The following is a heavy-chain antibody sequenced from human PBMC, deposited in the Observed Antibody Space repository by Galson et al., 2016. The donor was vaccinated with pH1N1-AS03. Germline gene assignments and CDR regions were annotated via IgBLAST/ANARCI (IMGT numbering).Heavy chain of an antibody. J-gene: IGHJ6*02. CDR2: ISGYNINA. V-gene: IGHV1-18*01. D-gene: IGHD2-2*01. CDR3: ARDGDIVIVPSAIDYYGMDV. Sequence: SCKASGYKFTSYGVSWVRQAPGQGLEWMGWISGYNINAKYAEKFQGRVTLTTDKSTSTAYMELRSLTSDDTAVYFCARDGDIVIVPSAIDYYGMDVWGQGTTVTVSS. CDR1: GYKFTSYG.